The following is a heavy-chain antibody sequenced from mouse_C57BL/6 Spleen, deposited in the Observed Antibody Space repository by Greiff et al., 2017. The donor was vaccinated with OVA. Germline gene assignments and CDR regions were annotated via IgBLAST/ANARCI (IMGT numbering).Heavy chain of an antibody. V-gene: IGHV1-80*01. CDR1: GYAFSSYW. J-gene: IGHJ2*01. CDR2: IYPGDGDT. CDR3: AREGYYGSSYFDY. D-gene: IGHD1-1*01. Sequence: VQRVESGAELVKPGASVKISCKASGYAFSSYWMNWVKQRPGKGLEWIGQIYPGDGDTNYNGKFKGKATLTADKSSSTAYMQLSSLTSEDSAVYFCAREGYYGSSYFDYWGQGTTLTVSS.